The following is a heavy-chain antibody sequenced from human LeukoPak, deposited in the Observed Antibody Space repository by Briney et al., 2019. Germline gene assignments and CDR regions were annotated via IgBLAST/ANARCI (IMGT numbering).Heavy chain of an antibody. CDR2: MNPNSGNT. Sequence: RGASVKVSCKASGYTFTSYGISWVRQAPGQGLEWMGWMNPNSGNTGYAQKFQGRVTMTRNTSISTAYMELSSLRSEDTAVYYCAGYSNYYYYGMDVWGQGTTVTVSS. CDR3: AGYSNYYYYGMDV. J-gene: IGHJ6*02. V-gene: IGHV1-8*02. D-gene: IGHD4-11*01. CDR1: GYTFTSYG.